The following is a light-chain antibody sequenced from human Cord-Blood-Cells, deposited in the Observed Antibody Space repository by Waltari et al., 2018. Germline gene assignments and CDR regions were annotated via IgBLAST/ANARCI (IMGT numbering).Light chain of an antibody. CDR2: EVS. Sequence: QSALTQPASPSGPPVHPITIPCPGTSTDEGGYNYVSWYQQHPGKAPKLMIYEVSNRPSGVSNRFSGSKSGNTDSLTISGLQAEDEADYYCSSYTSSSTLVFGTGTKVTVL. J-gene: IGLJ1*01. CDR3: SSYTSSSTLV. V-gene: IGLV2-14*01. CDR1: STDEGGYNY.